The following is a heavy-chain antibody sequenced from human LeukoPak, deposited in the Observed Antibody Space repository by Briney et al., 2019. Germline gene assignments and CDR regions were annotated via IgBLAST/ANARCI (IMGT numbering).Heavy chain of an antibody. CDR3: AKENWGYNWKYDSSGSGINY. CDR1: GFIFSNYD. J-gene: IGHJ4*02. D-gene: IGHD3-22*01. Sequence: GGSLRLSCAASGFIFSNYDMNWVRQAPGKGLEWISYISSSNTTVYYADSVKGRFTISRDNSKNTLYLQMNSLRAEDTAIYYCAKENWGYNWKYDSSGSGINYWGQGTLVTFSS. CDR2: ISSSNTTV. V-gene: IGHV3-48*01.